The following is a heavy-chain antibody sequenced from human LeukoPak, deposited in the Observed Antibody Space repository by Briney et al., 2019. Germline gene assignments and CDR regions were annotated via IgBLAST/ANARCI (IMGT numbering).Heavy chain of an antibody. J-gene: IGHJ6*02. CDR3: ARHGDRVLLWYGEIRNYYYYGMDV. V-gene: IGHV4-59*08. CDR2: IYFIGST. D-gene: IGHD3-10*01. CDR1: GGSISSYY. Sequence: PSETLSLTCTVSGGSISSYYWSWIRQPPGKGLGWIGYIYFIGSTNYNPSLKSPVTISVDTSKNPFSMKQSSVTAADTAVYYCARHGDRVLLWYGEIRNYYYYGMDVWGQGTTVTVSS.